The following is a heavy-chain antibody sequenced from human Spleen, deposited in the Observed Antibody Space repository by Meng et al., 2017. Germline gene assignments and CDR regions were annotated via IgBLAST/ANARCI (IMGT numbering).Heavy chain of an antibody. J-gene: IGHJ5*02. CDR3: LRSYTAHWFDP. CDR1: GDSITNHNW. D-gene: IGHD5-18*01. CDR2: IYHSGST. Sequence: QVQLQDSGTRLVKPSGTLSLTCAVSGDSITNHNWWAWVRQPPGKGLEWIGEIYHSGSTNYNPSLRSRVTISVDKSQNQFSLKLSSVTAADTAVYYCLRSYTAHWFDPWGQGTLVTVSS. V-gene: IGHV4-4*02.